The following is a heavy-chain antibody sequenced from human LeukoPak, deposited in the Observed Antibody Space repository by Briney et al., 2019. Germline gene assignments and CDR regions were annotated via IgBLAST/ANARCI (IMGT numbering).Heavy chain of an antibody. CDR2: IYTSGST. CDR1: GGSISSYY. J-gene: IGHJ6*02. Sequence: SETLSLTCTVSGGSISSYYWSWIRQPAGKGLEWIGRIYTSGSTDYNPSLKSRVTMSLDTSKNQFSLNLSSVTAADTAVYYCARERDYSNAYVMDVWGQGTTVTVSS. CDR3: ARERDYSNAYVMDV. V-gene: IGHV4-4*07. D-gene: IGHD4-11*01.